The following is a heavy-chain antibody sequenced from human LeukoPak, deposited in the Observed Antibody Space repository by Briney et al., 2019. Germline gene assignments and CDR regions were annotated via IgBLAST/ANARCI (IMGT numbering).Heavy chain of an antibody. CDR3: ARGALAAGGYYYYYYMDV. CDR1: GFTFSSYE. Sequence: PGGSLRLSCAASGFTFSSYEMNWVRQAPGKGLEWVSYISSSGSTIYYADSVKGRFTISRDNAKNSLYLQMNSLRAEDTAVYYCARGALAAGGYYYYYYMDVWGKGTTVTVSS. D-gene: IGHD3-10*01. V-gene: IGHV3-48*03. J-gene: IGHJ6*03. CDR2: ISSSGSTI.